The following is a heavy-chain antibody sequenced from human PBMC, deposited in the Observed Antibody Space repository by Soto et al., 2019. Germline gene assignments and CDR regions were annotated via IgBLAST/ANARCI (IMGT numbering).Heavy chain of an antibody. CDR2: ISFDGRVT. D-gene: IGHD2-21*02. CDR3: AREPYGDSQYFDY. Sequence: QVHLVESGGGMAQPGTSLRLSCTASGFTFNSLSLHWVRQRPDKGLEWMAVISFDGRVTYYADFVKGRFTVSRDNSKNTIYLQVNSLRAEDTAVYYCAREPYGDSQYFDYWGQGTLVTVSS. J-gene: IGHJ4*02. CDR1: GFTFNSLS. V-gene: IGHV3-30*04.